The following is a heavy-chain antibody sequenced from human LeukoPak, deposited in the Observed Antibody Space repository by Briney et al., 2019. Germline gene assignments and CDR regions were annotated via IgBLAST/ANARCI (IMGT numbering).Heavy chain of an antibody. CDR3: TTTLYCSSSSCYRYFQH. J-gene: IGHJ1*01. D-gene: IGHD2-2*01. V-gene: IGHV3-23*01. Sequence: GGSLRLSCAASGFTFSSYAMSWVRQAPGKGLEWVSAISGSGGSTYYADSVKGRFTISRDNSKNTLYLQMNSLKTEDTAVYYCTTTLYCSSSSCYRYFQHWGQGTLVTVSS. CDR2: ISGSGGST. CDR1: GFTFSSYA.